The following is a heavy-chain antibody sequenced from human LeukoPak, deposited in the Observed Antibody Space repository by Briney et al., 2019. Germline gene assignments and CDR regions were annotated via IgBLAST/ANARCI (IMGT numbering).Heavy chain of an antibody. J-gene: IGHJ6*03. CDR1: GFTFSSYG. D-gene: IGHD3-9*01. V-gene: IGHV3-30*02. Sequence: GGSLRLSCAASGFTFSSYGMHWVRQAPGKGLEWVAFIRYDGSNKYYADAVKGRFTISRDNSKNTLYLQMNSLRAEDTAVYYCAKGGRYFDWLGALAGSDYYYYMDVWGKGTTVTISS. CDR3: AKGGRYFDWLGALAGSDYYYYMDV. CDR2: IRYDGSNK.